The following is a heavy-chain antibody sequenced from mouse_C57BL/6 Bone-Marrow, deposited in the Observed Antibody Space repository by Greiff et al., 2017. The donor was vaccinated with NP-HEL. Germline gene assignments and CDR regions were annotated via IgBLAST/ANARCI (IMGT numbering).Heavy chain of an antibody. CDR1: GYTFTSYW. Sequence: VQLQQPGAELVMPGASVKLSCKASGYTFTSYWMHWVKQRPGQGLEWIGEIDPSDSYTNYNQKFKGKSTLTVAKSSSTAYMQLSSLTSEDSAVYYWAREGGSSYAMDYWGQGTSVTVSS. D-gene: IGHD1-1*01. CDR3: AREGGSSYAMDY. J-gene: IGHJ4*01. V-gene: IGHV1-69*01. CDR2: IDPSDSYT.